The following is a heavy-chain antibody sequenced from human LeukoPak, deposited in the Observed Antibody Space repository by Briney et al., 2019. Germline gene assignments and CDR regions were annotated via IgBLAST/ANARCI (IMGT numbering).Heavy chain of an antibody. CDR1: GGSFSGYY. J-gene: IGHJ4*02. CDR3: ARDGSSGWTWYFDY. CDR2: INHSGST. D-gene: IGHD6-19*01. V-gene: IGHV4-34*01. Sequence: SETLSLTCAVYGGSFSGYYWSWIRQPPGKGLEWIGEINHSGSTNYNPSLKSRVTISVDTSKNQFSLKLSSVTAADTAVYYCARDGSSGWTWYFDYWGQGTLVTVSS.